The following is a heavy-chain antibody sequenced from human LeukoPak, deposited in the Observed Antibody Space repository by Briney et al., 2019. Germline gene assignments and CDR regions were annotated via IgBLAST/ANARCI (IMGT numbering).Heavy chain of an antibody. J-gene: IGHJ3*02. CDR1: GYTFTDYF. Sequence: ASVKVSCKASGYTFTDYFMHWVRQAPGQGLEWMGWINPNSGGTNFAQKFQGRVTMTTDTSISTAYMELSSLRSEDTAVYYCARDIQHSIAAAGAFDIWGQGTMVTVSS. D-gene: IGHD6-13*01. CDR3: ARDIQHSIAAAGAFDI. V-gene: IGHV1-2*02. CDR2: INPNSGGT.